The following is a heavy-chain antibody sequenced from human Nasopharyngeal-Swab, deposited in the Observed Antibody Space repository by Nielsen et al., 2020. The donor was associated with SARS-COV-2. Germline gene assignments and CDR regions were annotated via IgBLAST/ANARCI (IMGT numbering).Heavy chain of an antibody. V-gene: IGHV1-8*01. CDR3: ATPQTDDGGNYFDY. D-gene: IGHD3-16*01. J-gene: IGHJ4*02. CDR2: MNPNSGNT. Sequence: WVRQAPGQGLERMGWMNPNSGNTGYAQKFQGRVTMTRNTSISTAYMELSSLRSEDTAVCYCATPQTDDGGNYFDYWGQGTLVTVSS.